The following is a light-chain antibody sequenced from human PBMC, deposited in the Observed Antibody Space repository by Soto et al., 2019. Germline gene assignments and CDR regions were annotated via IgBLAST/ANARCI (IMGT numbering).Light chain of an antibody. Sequence: QSVLTQSSSASASLGSSVKLTCTLSRGHSSYIIAWHQQQPGKAPRYLMKLEGSGSYNKGGGVPDRFSGSSSGADRYLTISNLQFEDEADYYCETWDSNTHTVFGGGTKLTVL. CDR1: RGHSSYI. CDR2: LEGSGSY. J-gene: IGLJ3*02. V-gene: IGLV4-60*02. CDR3: ETWDSNTHTV.